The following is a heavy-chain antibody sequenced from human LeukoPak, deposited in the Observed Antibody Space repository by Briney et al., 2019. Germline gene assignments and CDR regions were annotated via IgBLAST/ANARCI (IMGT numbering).Heavy chain of an antibody. V-gene: IGHV3-30-3*01. Sequence: PGRSLRLSCVASGFGFSTFDMHWVRQAPGKGLEWLSVISHDGSKQFFADSVKGRFTTSRANSDNSLFLQMNSLRIEDTAVYYCARLSFLAGFAFDVWGRGTLVAVSS. CDR2: ISHDGSKQ. J-gene: IGHJ3*01. CDR3: ARLSFLAGFAFDV. CDR1: GFGFSTFD. D-gene: IGHD1-26*01.